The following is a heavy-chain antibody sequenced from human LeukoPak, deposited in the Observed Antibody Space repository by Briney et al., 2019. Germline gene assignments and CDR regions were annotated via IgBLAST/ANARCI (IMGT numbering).Heavy chain of an antibody. V-gene: IGHV1-2*02. CDR2: INPNSGGT. Sequence: ASVKVSCKASGYTFTGYYMHWVRQAPGQGLEWMGWINPNSGGTNYAQKFQGRVTMTRDTSISTAYMELSRLRSDDTAVYYCAQSSMVRGVAPFDYWGQGTLVTVSS. CDR1: GYTFTGYY. CDR3: AQSSMVRGVAPFDY. J-gene: IGHJ4*02. D-gene: IGHD3-10*01.